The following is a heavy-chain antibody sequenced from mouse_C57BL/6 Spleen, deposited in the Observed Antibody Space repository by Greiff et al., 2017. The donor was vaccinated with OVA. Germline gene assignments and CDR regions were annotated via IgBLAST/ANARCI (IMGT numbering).Heavy chain of an antibody. CDR2: IYPRTGNT. V-gene: IGHV1-81*01. CDR3: ARTDYDGDYYAMDY. Sequence: QVQLQQSGAELARPGASVTLSCKASGYTFTSYGISWVKQRTGQGLEWIGEIYPRTGNTYYNEKFKGKATLTADKSSSTAYMELRSLTSEDSAVYFCARTDYDGDYYAMDYWGQGTSVTVSS. D-gene: IGHD2-4*01. J-gene: IGHJ4*01. CDR1: GYTFTSYG.